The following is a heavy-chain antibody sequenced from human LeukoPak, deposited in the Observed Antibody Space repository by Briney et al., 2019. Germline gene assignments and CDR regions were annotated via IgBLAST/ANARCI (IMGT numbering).Heavy chain of an antibody. Sequence: GASVKVSCKASGYTFTGYYMHWVRQAPGQGLEWMGIINPSGGSTSYAQKFQGRVTMTRDTSTSTVYMELSSLRSEDTAVYYCARDPTYSDYGSGSYSHFDYWGQGTLVTVSS. J-gene: IGHJ4*02. CDR2: INPSGGST. CDR3: ARDPTYSDYGSGSYSHFDY. CDR1: GYTFTGYY. D-gene: IGHD3-10*01. V-gene: IGHV1-46*01.